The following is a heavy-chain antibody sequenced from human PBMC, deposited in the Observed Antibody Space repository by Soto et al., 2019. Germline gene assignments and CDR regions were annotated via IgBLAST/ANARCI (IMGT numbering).Heavy chain of an antibody. CDR1: GFSLSTSGMC. J-gene: IGHJ4*02. Sequence: SGPTLVNPTQTLTLTCTFSGFSLSTSGMCVSWIRQPPGKALEWLALIDWDDDKYYSTSLKTRLTISKHTSKNQVVLTMTNMDPVDTATYYCARAAAGSSVFDYWGQGTLVTVSS. CDR2: IDWDDDK. CDR3: ARAAAGSSVFDY. D-gene: IGHD6-13*01. V-gene: IGHV2-70*01.